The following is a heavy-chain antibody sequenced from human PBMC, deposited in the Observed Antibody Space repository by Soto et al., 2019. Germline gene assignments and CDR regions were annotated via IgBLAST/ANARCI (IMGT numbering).Heavy chain of an antibody. CDR1: GGSISSGGYY. Sequence: QVQLQESGPGLVKPSQTLSLTCTVSGGSISSGGYYWSWIRQHPGKGLEWIGYIYYSGSTYYNPSLERRVTISGDTSKNQFSLKLSSVTAADTAVYYCATAGGYCSSTSWREDVDSFDYWGQGTLVTFSS. CDR2: IYYSGST. V-gene: IGHV4-31*03. D-gene: IGHD2-2*01. J-gene: IGHJ4*02. CDR3: ATAGGYCSSTSWREDVDSFDY.